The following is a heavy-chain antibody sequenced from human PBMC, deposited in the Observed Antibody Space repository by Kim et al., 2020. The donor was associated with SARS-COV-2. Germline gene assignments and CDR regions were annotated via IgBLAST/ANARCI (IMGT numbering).Heavy chain of an antibody. Sequence: SGQSCVESVTGRFTITRDNAKNSLYLQRNSLTGEDTAVYYCARDQSWTYACWGQGTLVTVSS. J-gene: IGHJ4*02. CDR3: ARDQSWTYAC. D-gene: IGHD2-2*01. CDR2: SGQ. V-gene: IGHV3-7*03.